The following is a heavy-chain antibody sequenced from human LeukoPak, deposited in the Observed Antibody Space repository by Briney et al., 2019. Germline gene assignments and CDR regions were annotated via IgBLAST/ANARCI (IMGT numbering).Heavy chain of an antibody. D-gene: IGHD5-12*01. CDR1: GFSFTSYA. CDR2: ISGSGGST. CDR3: AKLIVATINNYPDY. J-gene: IGHJ4*02. Sequence: GGSLRLSCAASGFSFTSYAMSWVRQAPGKGLEWVSAISGSGGSTYYADSVKGRFTISRDNSKNTLYLQMNSLRAEDTAVYYCAKLIVATINNYPDYWGQGTLVTVSS. V-gene: IGHV3-23*01.